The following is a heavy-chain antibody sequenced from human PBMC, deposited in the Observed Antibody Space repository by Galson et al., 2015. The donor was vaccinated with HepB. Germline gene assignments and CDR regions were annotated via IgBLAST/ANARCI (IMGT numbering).Heavy chain of an antibody. CDR3: ARGRAHDDYYYYYGMDV. CDR2: ISAYNGNT. J-gene: IGHJ6*02. V-gene: IGHV1-18*01. D-gene: IGHD1-1*01. Sequence: SVKVSCKASGYTFTSYGISWVRQAPGQGLEWMGWISAYNGNTNYAQKLQGRVTMTTDTSTSTAYMELRSLRSDDTAVYYCARGRAHDDYYYYYGMDVWGQGTTVTVSS. CDR1: GYTFTSYG.